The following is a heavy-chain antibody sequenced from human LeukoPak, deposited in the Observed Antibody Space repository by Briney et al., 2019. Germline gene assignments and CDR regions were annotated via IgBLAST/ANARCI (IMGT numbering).Heavy chain of an antibody. V-gene: IGHV1-69*05. CDR2: IIPIFGTA. Sequence: SVKVSCTASGGTFSSYAISWVRQAPGQGLEWMGGIIPIFGTANCAQKFQGRVTITTDESTSTAYMELSSLRSEDTAVYYCARSFVYGDYYFDYWGQGTLVTVSP. CDR1: GGTFSSYA. CDR3: ARSFVYGDYYFDY. J-gene: IGHJ4*02. D-gene: IGHD4-17*01.